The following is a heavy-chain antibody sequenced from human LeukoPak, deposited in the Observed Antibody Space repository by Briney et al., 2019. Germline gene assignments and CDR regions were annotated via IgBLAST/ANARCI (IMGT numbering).Heavy chain of an antibody. V-gene: IGHV4-59*08. J-gene: IGHJ3*02. Sequence: SSETLSLTCTVSGGSISSYYWSWIRQPPGKGLEWIGYICYSGSTNYNPSLKSRVTISVDTSKNQFSLKLSSVTAADTAVYYCSARNSRIQLWLKSVAFDIWGQGTMVTVSS. D-gene: IGHD5-18*01. CDR3: SARNSRIQLWLKSVAFDI. CDR2: ICYSGST. CDR1: GGSISSYY.